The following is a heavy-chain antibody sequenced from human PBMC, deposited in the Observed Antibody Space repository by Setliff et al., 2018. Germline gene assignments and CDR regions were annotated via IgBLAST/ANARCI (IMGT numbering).Heavy chain of an antibody. J-gene: IGHJ4*02. CDR2: TIPIFGST. CDR1: GGTFRSYG. V-gene: IGHV1-69*05. CDR3: ARDFLGQWGGKGGLDY. D-gene: IGHD6-19*01. Sequence: SVKVSCKASGGTFRSYGISWVRQAPGQGLEWMGGTIPIFGSTNYAQKFQDRVTIITDESTSTAYVELSSLRSEDTAVYYCARDFLGQWGGKGGLDYWGQGTLVTVSS.